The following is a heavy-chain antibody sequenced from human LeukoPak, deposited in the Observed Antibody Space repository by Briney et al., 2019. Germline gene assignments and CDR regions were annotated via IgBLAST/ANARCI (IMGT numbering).Heavy chain of an antibody. V-gene: IGHV3-74*03. CDR3: ARDREWSLYDY. Sequence: GGSLRLSCAASGFTFSSYSMHWVCQAPGKGLVWVSRIKTDGTTTTYADSVKGRFTISRDNAKNTLYLQMNSLRAEDTAVYYCARDREWSLYDYWGQGTLVTVSS. CDR2: IKTDGTTT. D-gene: IGHD3-3*01. CDR1: GFTFSSYS. J-gene: IGHJ4*02.